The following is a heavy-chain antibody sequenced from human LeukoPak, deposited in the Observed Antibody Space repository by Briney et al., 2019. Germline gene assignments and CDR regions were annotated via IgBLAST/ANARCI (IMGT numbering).Heavy chain of an antibody. V-gene: IGHV4-30-4*08. Sequence: PSQTLSLTXTVSGGSISSGDYYWSWIRQPPGNGLEWIGCIFYIGSTYYNPSLKSRVTISVDTSKNQFSLKLSSVTAADTAVYYCARGSYYYGSGSYFVDYWGQGTLVTVSS. CDR2: IFYIGST. CDR1: GGSISSGDYY. CDR3: ARGSYYYGSGSYFVDY. D-gene: IGHD3-10*01. J-gene: IGHJ4*02.